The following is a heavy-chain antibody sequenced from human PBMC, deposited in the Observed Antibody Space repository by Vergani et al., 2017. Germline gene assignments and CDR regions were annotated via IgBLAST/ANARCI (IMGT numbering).Heavy chain of an antibody. V-gene: IGHV3-23*01. D-gene: IGHD1-26*01. CDR3: VKDAGSYENFFDS. CDR2: ITGGGGST. Sequence: EVQLLESGGSLKQPGGSVRLSCAASGFTFSTYAMHWVPQAPGKGLEWVSAITGGGGSTYYADSFKGRFIISRDNSRDTLYLQMNSLRPEDTATYYCVKDAGSYENFFDSWGQGNLVTVSS. J-gene: IGHJ4*02. CDR1: GFTFSTYA.